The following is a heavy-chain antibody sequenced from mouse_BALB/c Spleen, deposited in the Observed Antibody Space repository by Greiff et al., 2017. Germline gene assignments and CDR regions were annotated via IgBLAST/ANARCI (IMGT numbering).Heavy chain of an antibody. CDR3: SRRGYGSSYEGYYFDD. CDR2: ISSGGGST. V-gene: IGHV5-12-1*01. CDR1: GFAFSSYD. Sequence: EVMLVESGGGLVKPGGSLKLSCAASGFAFSSYDMSWVRQTPEKRLEWVAYISSGGGSTYYPDTVKGRFTISRDNAKNTLYLQMSSLKSEDTAMYYCSRRGYGSSYEGYYFDDWGQGTTLTVSS. J-gene: IGHJ2*01. D-gene: IGHD1-1*01.